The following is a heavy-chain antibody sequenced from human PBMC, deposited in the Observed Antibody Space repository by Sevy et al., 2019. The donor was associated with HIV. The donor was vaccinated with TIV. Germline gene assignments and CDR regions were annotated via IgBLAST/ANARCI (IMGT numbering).Heavy chain of an antibody. CDR2: ISGSGGST. Sequence: GGSLRLSCTASGFIFNSYVISWVRQAPGKGLEWVSTISGSGGSTYYAESVKGRLTVPRDNSKNTVYLQMDSLRDEDTAVYYCAKESRSGYLSWGQGTLVTVSS. D-gene: IGHD3-3*01. CDR1: GFIFNSYV. J-gene: IGHJ5*02. V-gene: IGHV3-23*01. CDR3: AKESRSGYLS.